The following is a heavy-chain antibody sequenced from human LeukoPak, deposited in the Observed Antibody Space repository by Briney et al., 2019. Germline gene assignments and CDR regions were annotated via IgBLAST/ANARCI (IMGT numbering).Heavy chain of an antibody. CDR1: GFTFSSYG. V-gene: IGHV3-30*02. D-gene: IGHD6-19*01. Sequence: PGRSLRLSCAASGFTFSSYGMHWVRQAPGKGLEWVAFIRYDGSNKYYADSVKGRFTISRDNSKNTLYLQMNSLRAEDTAVYYCAKDRQQWLERYYFDYWGQGTLVTVSS. CDR3: AKDRQQWLERYYFDY. CDR2: IRYDGSNK. J-gene: IGHJ4*02.